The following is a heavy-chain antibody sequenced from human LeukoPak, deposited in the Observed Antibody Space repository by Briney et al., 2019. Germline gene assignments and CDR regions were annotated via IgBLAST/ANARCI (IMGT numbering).Heavy chain of an antibody. CDR1: GGTFSSYA. Sequence: SVKVPCKASGGTFSSYAISWVRQAPGQGLEWMGRIIPIFGTANYAQKFQGRVTITTDESTSTAYMELSSLRSEDTAVYYCARDEYCSSTSCHNFDYWGQGTLVTVSS. V-gene: IGHV1-69*05. D-gene: IGHD2-2*02. CDR3: ARDEYCSSTSCHNFDY. CDR2: IIPIFGTA. J-gene: IGHJ4*02.